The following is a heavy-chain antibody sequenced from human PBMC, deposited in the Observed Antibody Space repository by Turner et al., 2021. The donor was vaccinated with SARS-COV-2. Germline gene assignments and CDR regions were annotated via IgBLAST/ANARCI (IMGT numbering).Heavy chain of an antibody. D-gene: IGHD2-2*01. V-gene: IGHV3-21*01. CDR3: GSAGAFVVVPARPYYNYGRDV. CDR1: GLSFSSYS. J-gene: IGHJ6*02. CDR2: ISSRSNYI. Sequence: EVQRVESGGGLVKPGGSLRLSCAASGLSFSSYSMNWVRPAPGKWLEWVSSISSRSNYIYYADSVKGRFTISRDNAKNSLYLQMNSLRAEDTDVYYCGSAGAFVVVPARPYYNYGRDVWGQGTTVTVSS.